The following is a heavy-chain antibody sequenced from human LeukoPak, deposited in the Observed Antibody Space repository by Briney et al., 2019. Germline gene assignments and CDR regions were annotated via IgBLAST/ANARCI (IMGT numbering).Heavy chain of an antibody. Sequence: SVKVSCKASGGTFSSYAISWVRQAPGQGLEWMGRIIPILGIANYAQKFQGRVTITADKSTSTAYMELSSLRSEDTAVYYCARVVTAIQLELYYYYGMDVWGQGTTVTVSS. V-gene: IGHV1-69*04. CDR1: GGTFSSYA. CDR3: ARVVTAIQLELYYYYGMDV. D-gene: IGHD2-21*02. CDR2: IIPILGIA. J-gene: IGHJ6*02.